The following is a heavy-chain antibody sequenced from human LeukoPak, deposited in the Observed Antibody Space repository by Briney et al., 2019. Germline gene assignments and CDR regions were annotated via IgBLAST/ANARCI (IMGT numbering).Heavy chain of an antibody. V-gene: IGHV3-74*01. D-gene: IGHD3-3*01. CDR1: GFTFSSYW. Sequence: GGSLRLSCAASGFTFSSYWMHWVRQAPGKGLVWVSRINTDGSSTSYADSVKGRFTISRDNAKNTLYLQMNSLRAEDTAVYYCARDLYYDSWKRAFDIWGQGTMVTVSS. CDR2: INTDGSST. J-gene: IGHJ3*02. CDR3: ARDLYYDSWKRAFDI.